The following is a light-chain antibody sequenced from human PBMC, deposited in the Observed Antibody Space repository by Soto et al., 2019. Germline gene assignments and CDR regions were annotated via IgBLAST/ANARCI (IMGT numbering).Light chain of an antibody. CDR1: SSKIGAGYD. J-gene: IGLJ1*01. Sequence: QPLLTQPPSVSGAPGQRVTISCTGSSSKIGAGYDVHWYQQLPGTAPKLLIYGNSNRPSGVPDRFSGSKSGTSASLAITGLQAEDEADYYCQTYDSSLSGFHVFRTGTKVTVL. CDR2: GNS. V-gene: IGLV1-40*01. CDR3: QTYDSSLSGFHV.